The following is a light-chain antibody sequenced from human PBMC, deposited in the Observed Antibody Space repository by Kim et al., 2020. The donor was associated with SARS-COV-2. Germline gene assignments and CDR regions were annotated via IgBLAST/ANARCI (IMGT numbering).Light chain of an antibody. Sequence: QSVLTQPPSASGTPGQRVTISCSGSRSNIGSNAVSWYQQLPGTAPKLLIYTNNQRPSGVPDRFSGSKSGTSASLAISGLQSEDEGDYYCAVWDDSLNGRGVFGGGTQLTV. J-gene: IGLJ3*02. CDR1: RSNIGSNA. V-gene: IGLV1-44*01. CDR2: TNN. CDR3: AVWDDSLNGRGV.